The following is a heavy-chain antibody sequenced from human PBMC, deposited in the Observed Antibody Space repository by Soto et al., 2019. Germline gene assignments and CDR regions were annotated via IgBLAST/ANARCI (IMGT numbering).Heavy chain of an antibody. CDR1: GYTFTSYD. CDR3: AREKVGANDY. Sequence: QVPLVQSGAEVKKPGASVKVSCKASGYTFTSYDINWVRQATGQGLERMGWMNPNSGNTGYAQKFQGRVSMTRNTSIRTAYMELSSLRSDDTAVYFCAREKVGANDYWGQGTLVSVSS. V-gene: IGHV1-8*01. CDR2: MNPNSGNT. J-gene: IGHJ4*02. D-gene: IGHD1-26*01.